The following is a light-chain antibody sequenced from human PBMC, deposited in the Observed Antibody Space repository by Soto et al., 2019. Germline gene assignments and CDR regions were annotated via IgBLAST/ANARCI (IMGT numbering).Light chain of an antibody. CDR2: KAS. J-gene: IGKJ1*01. CDR1: QXXXXW. V-gene: IGKV1-5*03. CDR3: QQYNSYPWT. Sequence: SQXXXXWLAWYQQKPGKAPKLLIYKASSLESGVPSRFSGSGSGTEFTLTISSLQPDDFATYYCQQYNSYPWTFGQGTKVEIK.